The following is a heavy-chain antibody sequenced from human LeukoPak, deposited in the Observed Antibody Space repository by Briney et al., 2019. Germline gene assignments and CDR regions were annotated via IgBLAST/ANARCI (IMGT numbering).Heavy chain of an antibody. CDR1: GESFSGYF. J-gene: IGHJ4*02. D-gene: IGHD6-13*01. CDR2: INHSGSTS. Sequence: PSETLSLTCAVYGESFSGYFWNWIRQPPGKGLEWIGEINHSGSTSNHNPSLKSRVTMSVDTSKNQFSLKLSSVTAADTAVYYCARLCGPIVAAAGEDYWGQGTLVTVSS. CDR3: ARLCGPIVAAAGEDY. V-gene: IGHV4-34*01.